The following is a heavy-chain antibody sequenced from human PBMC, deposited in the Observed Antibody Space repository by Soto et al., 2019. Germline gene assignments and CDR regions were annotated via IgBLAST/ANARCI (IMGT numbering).Heavy chain of an antibody. D-gene: IGHD4-4*01. J-gene: IGHJ5*02. CDR1: GFKFSSYG. V-gene: IGHV3-30*18. Sequence: QVQLVESGGGVVQPGSSLTLSCVASGFKFSSYGMHWVRQTPGTGLEWVSVIAYHGINKYYADSVKGRFTISRDNSKNTVYLQMNSLRAEDTAVYYCAKYSYYGEHEDWFDPWGQGTLVTVSS. CDR2: IAYHGINK. CDR3: AKYSYYGEHEDWFDP.